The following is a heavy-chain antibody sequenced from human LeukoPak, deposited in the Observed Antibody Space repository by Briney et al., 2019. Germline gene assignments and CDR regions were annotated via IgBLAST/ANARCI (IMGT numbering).Heavy chain of an antibody. CDR2: INAGNGNT. J-gene: IGHJ4*02. CDR1: GYTFTSYA. CDR3: ARDLEQWLAGVDY. Sequence: ASVKLSCKASGYTFTSYAMHWVRQAPGQRLEWMGWINAGNGNTKYSQKFQGRVTITRDTSASTAYMELSSLRSEDTAVYYCARDLEQWLAGVDYWGQGTLVTVSS. V-gene: IGHV1-3*01. D-gene: IGHD6-19*01.